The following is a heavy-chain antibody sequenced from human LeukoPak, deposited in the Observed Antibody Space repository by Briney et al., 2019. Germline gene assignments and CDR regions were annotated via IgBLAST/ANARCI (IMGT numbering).Heavy chain of an antibody. CDR1: GFTFDDYA. J-gene: IGHJ4*02. D-gene: IGHD5-24*01. CDR2: ISWNSGSI. Sequence: GRSLRLSCAASGFTFDDYAMHWVRQAPGKGLEWVSGISWNSGSIGYADSAKGRFTISRDNAKNSLYLQMNSLRAEDTALYYCAKQGRDGYKHAFDYWGQGTLVTVSS. V-gene: IGHV3-9*01. CDR3: AKQGRDGYKHAFDY.